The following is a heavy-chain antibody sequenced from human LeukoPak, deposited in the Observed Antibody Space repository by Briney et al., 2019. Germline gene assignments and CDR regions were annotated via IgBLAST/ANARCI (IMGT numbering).Heavy chain of an antibody. D-gene: IGHD5-12*01. CDR3: ARVGYSGYDPFHFDY. CDR1: GGTSSSYA. Sequence: GASVKVSCKASGGTSSSYAISWVRQAPGQGLEWMGGIIPIFGTANYAQKFQGRVTITTDESTSTAYMELSSLRSEDTAVYYCARVGYSGYDPFHFDYWGQGTLVTVSS. CDR2: IIPIFGTA. J-gene: IGHJ4*02. V-gene: IGHV1-69*05.